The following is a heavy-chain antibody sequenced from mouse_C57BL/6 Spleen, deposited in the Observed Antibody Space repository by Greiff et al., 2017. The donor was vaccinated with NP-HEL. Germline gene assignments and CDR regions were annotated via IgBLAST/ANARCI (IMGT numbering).Heavy chain of an antibody. J-gene: IGHJ2*01. Sequence: QVQLKQPGAELVKPGASVKMSCKASGYTFTSYWITWVKQRPGQGLEWIGDIYPGSGSTNYNEKFKSKATLTVDTSSSTAYMQLSSLTSEDSAVYYCARGYDYDLYYFDYWGQGTTLTVSS. V-gene: IGHV1-55*01. CDR2: IYPGSGST. CDR1: GYTFTSYW. CDR3: ARGYDYDLYYFDY. D-gene: IGHD2-4*01.